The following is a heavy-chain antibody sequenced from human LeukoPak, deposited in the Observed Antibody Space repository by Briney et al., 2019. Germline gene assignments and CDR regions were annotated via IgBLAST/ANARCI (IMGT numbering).Heavy chain of an antibody. CDR2: NSGRGEST. CDR3: AKDVGDTEGPPFDY. CDR1: GFTFSTYG. Sequence: PGGSLRLSCAASGFTFSTYGMRWVRHAPGRALECGLDNSGRGESTQYAASVKGRFTISRDNSKNTLYLQMNSLRAEDTAVYYCAKDVGDTEGPPFDYWGQGTLVTVSS. J-gene: IGHJ4*02. D-gene: IGHD2-21*02. V-gene: IGHV3-23*01.